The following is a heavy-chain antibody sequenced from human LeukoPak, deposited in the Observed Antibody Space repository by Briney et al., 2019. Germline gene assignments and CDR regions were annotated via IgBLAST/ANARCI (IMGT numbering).Heavy chain of an antibody. CDR1: GFTFSNYA. Sequence: GGSLRLSCAASGFTFSNYAMHWVRQAPGKGLEWVAVISNDGSKKDYADSVKGRFTISRDNSKNTPYLQMNSLRAEDTAVYYCARGARKGDDYGGFFDYWGQGTLVTVSS. V-gene: IGHV3-30*04. J-gene: IGHJ4*02. CDR3: ARGARKGDDYGGFFDY. D-gene: IGHD4-17*01. CDR2: ISNDGSKK.